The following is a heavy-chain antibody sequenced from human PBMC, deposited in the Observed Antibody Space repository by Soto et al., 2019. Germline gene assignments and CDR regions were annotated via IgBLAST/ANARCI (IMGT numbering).Heavy chain of an antibody. V-gene: IGHV4-31*03. CDR2: IYYSGST. J-gene: IGHJ5*02. CDR1: GASMSSGGYY. D-gene: IGHD6-6*01. Sequence: QVQLQESGPGLVKPSQTLSLTCTVSGASMSSGGYYWTWIRQSPGKGLEWIGYIYYSGSTYYNPSLESRVAITLDTSRSQFSLTLHSVTAADTAIYYCARDRHNNFFDPWGLGTLVTVSS. CDR3: ARDRHNNFFDP.